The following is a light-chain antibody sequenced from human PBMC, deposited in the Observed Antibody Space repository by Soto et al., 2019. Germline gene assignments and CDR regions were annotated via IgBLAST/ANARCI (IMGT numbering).Light chain of an antibody. CDR2: DVS. CDR1: SSDIGNYNY. V-gene: IGLV2-14*03. CDR3: NSYTSSSTVV. J-gene: IGLJ2*01. Sequence: QSVLTQPASVSGSPGQSITISCTGTSSDIGNYNYVSWYQQHPGKAPKLMIYDVSDRPSGVSNRFSGSKSGNTASLTISGLQAEDEADYYCNSYTSSSTVVFGVGTKVTVL.